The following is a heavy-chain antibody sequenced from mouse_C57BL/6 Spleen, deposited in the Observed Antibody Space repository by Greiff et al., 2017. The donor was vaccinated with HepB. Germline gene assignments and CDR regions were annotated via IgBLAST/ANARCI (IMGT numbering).Heavy chain of an antibody. Sequence: VQLQQPGAELVMPGASVKLSCKASGYTFTSYWMHWVKQRPGQGLEWIGEIDPSDSYTNYNQKFKGKSTLTVDKSSSTAYMQLSSLTSEDSAVYYSARGNDYEWFAYWGQGTLVTVSA. D-gene: IGHD2-4*01. CDR1: GYTFTSYW. CDR3: ARGNDYEWFAY. J-gene: IGHJ3*01. CDR2: IDPSDSYT. V-gene: IGHV1-69*01.